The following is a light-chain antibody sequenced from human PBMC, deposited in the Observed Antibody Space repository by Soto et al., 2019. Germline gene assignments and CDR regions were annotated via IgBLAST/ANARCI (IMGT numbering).Light chain of an antibody. CDR1: QSVSSY. V-gene: IGKV3-11*01. CDR3: QQRSNGPLT. Sequence: EIVLTQSPATLSLSPGERATLSCRASQSVSSYLAWYQQKPGQAPRLLIYDASNRATGIPARFSGSGSGTDVTLIISSIEPEDCAIYYCQQRSNGPLTFGPGTKVNIK. CDR2: DAS. J-gene: IGKJ3*01.